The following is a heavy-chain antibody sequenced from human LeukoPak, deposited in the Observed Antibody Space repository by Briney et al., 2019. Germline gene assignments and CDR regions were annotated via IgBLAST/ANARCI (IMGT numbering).Heavy chain of an antibody. CDR2: INHSGST. CDR1: GGSFSGYY. J-gene: IGHJ3*02. V-gene: IGHV4-34*01. D-gene: IGHD5/OR15-5a*01. Sequence: PSETLSLTCAVYGGSFSGYYWSWIRQPPGKGLEWIGEINHSGSTNYNPSLKSRVTISVDTFKNQFSLKLSSVTAADTAVYYCAREVSYLDAFDIWGQGTMVTVSS. CDR3: AREVSYLDAFDI.